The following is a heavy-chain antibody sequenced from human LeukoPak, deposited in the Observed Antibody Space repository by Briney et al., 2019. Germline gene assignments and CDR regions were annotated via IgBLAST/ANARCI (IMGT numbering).Heavy chain of an antibody. CDR1: GCSISSGDYY. CDR3: ARVTYYYDSRGYRGWYFDC. J-gene: IGHJ4*02. V-gene: IGHV4-30-4*08. Sequence: PSETLSLTCTVSGCSISSGDYYWSWIRQPPGEGREWIGYVDYSGSTYYHPSRERPVTVSVDPSKNQFSLKLSSVTAADTAVYYCARVTYYYDSRGYRGWYFDCWGQGTLVTVSS. D-gene: IGHD3-22*01. CDR2: VDYSGST.